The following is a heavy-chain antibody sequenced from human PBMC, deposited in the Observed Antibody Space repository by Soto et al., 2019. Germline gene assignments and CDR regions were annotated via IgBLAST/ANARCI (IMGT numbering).Heavy chain of an antibody. CDR2: MSGDRRT. V-gene: IGHV3-23*01. D-gene: IGHD3-22*01. CDR3: VKLHTSNFDSLPFTGFDF. Sequence: GSLRLACVVSGLTFSMSATAWVRQAPGRGLEWLSVMSGDRRTQYALSVTGRFTISRDNSKNTLYLQMRSLRAEDAVDYYCVKLHTSNFDSLPFTGFDFWGQGTQVTVSS. J-gene: IGHJ4*02. CDR1: GLTFSMSA.